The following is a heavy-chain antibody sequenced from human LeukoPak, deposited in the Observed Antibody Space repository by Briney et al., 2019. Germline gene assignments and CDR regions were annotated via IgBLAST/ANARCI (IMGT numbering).Heavy chain of an antibody. Sequence: KPSETLSLTCTVSGGSLRSYYWNWIRQPARKGLEWIGRIYTSGSTNYNPPLKSRVTMSVDTSKNQFSLKLSSVTAADTAVYYCASGYSGRRFDYWGQGTLVTVSS. CDR3: ASGYSGRRFDY. CDR2: IYTSGST. V-gene: IGHV4-4*07. D-gene: IGHD1-26*01. CDR1: GGSLRSYY. J-gene: IGHJ4*02.